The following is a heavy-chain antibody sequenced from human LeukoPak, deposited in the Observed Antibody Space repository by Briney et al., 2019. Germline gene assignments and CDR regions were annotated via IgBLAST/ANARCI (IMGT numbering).Heavy chain of an antibody. Sequence: WASVKVSFKASGYTFTSYAMHWVRQAPGQRLEWMGWINAGNGNTKYSQKFQGRVTITRDTSASTAYMELSSLRSEDTAVYYCARRLLSMSGGAFDNWAKGQWSPSLQ. CDR3: ARRLLSMSGGAFDN. CDR2: INAGNGNT. D-gene: IGHD2-21*02. V-gene: IGHV1-3*01. J-gene: IGHJ3*02. CDR1: GYTFTSYA.